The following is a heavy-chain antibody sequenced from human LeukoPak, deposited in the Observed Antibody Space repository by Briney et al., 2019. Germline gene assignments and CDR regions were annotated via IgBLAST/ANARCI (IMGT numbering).Heavy chain of an antibody. Sequence: GASVKVSCKASGYTFTGYYMHWVRQAPEQGLEWMGWINPNSGGTNYAQKFQGRVTVTRDTSISTAYMKLSRLRSDDTAVYYCARDKDGYYDILTGYYRAQFDYWGQGTLVTVSS. CDR3: ARDKDGYYDILTGYYRAQFDY. CDR1: GYTFTGYY. V-gene: IGHV1-2*02. J-gene: IGHJ4*02. CDR2: INPNSGGT. D-gene: IGHD3-9*01.